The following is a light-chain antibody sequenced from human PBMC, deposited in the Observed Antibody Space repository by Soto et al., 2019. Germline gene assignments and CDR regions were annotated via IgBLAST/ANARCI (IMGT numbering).Light chain of an antibody. V-gene: IGKV4-1*01. Sequence: DIVMTQSPDSLAVALGERATINCKSSQSVLYSSNNKNSLVWYRQKPGQPPKLLIYWASTRESGVPDRFSGSGSGTDFTLTISSLQAEDVAVYYSQQHSATPPTFGQGTKLEIK. J-gene: IGKJ2*01. CDR3: QQHSATPPT. CDR2: WAS. CDR1: QSVLYSSNNKNS.